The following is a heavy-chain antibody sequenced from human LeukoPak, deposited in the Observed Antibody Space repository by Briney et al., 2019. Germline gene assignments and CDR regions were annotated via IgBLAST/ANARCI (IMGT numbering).Heavy chain of an antibody. CDR1: GGSFSGYY. CDR2: INHSGST. V-gene: IGHV4-34*01. Sequence: SETLSLTCAVYGGSFSGYYWSRIRQPPGKGLEWIGEINHSGSTNYNPSLKSRVTISVDTSKNQFSLKLSSVTAADTAVYYCARGRTGYCSGGSCYLSIYYYCYYMDVWGKGTTVTVSS. J-gene: IGHJ6*03. D-gene: IGHD2-15*01. CDR3: ARGRTGYCSGGSCYLSIYYYCYYMDV.